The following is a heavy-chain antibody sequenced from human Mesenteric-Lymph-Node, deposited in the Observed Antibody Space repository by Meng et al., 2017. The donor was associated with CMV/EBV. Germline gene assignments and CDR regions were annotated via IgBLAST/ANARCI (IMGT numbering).Heavy chain of an antibody. J-gene: IGHJ2*01. Sequence: ASVKVSCKASGYTFTSYGISWVRQAPGQGLEWMGWISAYNGNTNYAQKLQGRVTMTTDTSTSTAYMELRSLRSDDTAVYYCARSDLWGYSSSPHWYFDLWGRGTLVTVSS. CDR2: ISAYNGNT. D-gene: IGHD6-6*01. CDR3: ARSDLWGYSSSPHWYFDL. V-gene: IGHV1-18*01. CDR1: GYTFTSYG.